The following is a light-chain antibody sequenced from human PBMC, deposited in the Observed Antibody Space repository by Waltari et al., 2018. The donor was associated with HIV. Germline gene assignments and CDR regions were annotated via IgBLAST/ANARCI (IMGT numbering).Light chain of an antibody. J-gene: IGLJ1*01. CDR1: SLRRYS. Sequence: SSEFTQDPAVSVALGHTVRITCQGDSLRRYSANWYRQKPGQAPVLVLYGENNWPYGIPDRFSGSSSGDTATLTITGAQAEDEADYYCDSRDTDGRLHVFGTGTTVTVL. V-gene: IGLV3-19*01. CDR3: DSRDTDGRLHV. CDR2: GEN.